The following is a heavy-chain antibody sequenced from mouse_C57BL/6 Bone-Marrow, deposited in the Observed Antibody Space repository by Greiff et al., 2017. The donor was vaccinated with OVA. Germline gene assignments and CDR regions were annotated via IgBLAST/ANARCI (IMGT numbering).Heavy chain of an antibody. Sequence: EVKLVESGGGLVQPKGSLKLSCAASGFSFNTYAMNWVRQAPGKGLEWVARIRSKSNNYATYYADSVKDRFTISRDDSESMLYLQMNNLKTEDTAMYYCVRHGDSSGYYAMDYWGQGTSVTVSS. V-gene: IGHV10-1*01. D-gene: IGHD3-2*02. CDR2: IRSKSNNYAT. J-gene: IGHJ4*01. CDR1: GFSFNTYA. CDR3: VRHGDSSGYYAMDY.